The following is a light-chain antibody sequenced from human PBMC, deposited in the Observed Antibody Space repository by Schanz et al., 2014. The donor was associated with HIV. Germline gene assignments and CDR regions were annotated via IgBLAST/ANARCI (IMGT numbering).Light chain of an antibody. CDR1: QSVSSSY. V-gene: IGKV3-20*01. J-gene: IGKJ4*01. Sequence: EIVLTQSPGTLSLSPGERATLSCRASQSVSSSYLAWYQQKVGQAPRLLIYDASNRATGIPARFSGSGSGTDFTLTISSLEPEDIAVYFCQQYGRSPLTFGGGTKVEIK. CDR3: QQYGRSPLT. CDR2: DAS.